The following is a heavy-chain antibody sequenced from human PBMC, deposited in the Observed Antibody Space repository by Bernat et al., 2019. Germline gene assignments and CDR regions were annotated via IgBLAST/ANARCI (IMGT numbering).Heavy chain of an antibody. D-gene: IGHD3-3*01. CDR2: ISSSSSYT. CDR3: ARDQVGDFWSGYYSTVYYYGMDV. V-gene: IGHV3-11*06. CDR1: GFTFSDYY. J-gene: IGHJ6*02. Sequence: QVQLVESGGGLVKPGGSLRLSCAASGFTFSDYYMSWIRQAPGKGLEWVSYISSSSSYTNYADSVKGRFTISRDNAKNSLYLQLNSLRVEDTAVYYSARDQVGDFWSGYYSTVYYYGMDVWGQGTTVTVSS.